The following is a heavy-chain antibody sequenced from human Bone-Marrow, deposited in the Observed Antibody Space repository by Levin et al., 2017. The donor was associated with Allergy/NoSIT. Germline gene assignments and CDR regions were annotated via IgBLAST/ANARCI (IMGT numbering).Heavy chain of an antibody. D-gene: IGHD1-26*01. J-gene: IGHJ4*02. CDR1: GFTFSSYA. V-gene: IGHV3-23*01. CDR2: ISGSGGST. Sequence: PGGSLRLSCAASGFTFSSYAMSWVRQAPGKGLEWVTAISGSGGSTYYADSVKGRFTISRDNSKNTLYLQMNSLRAEDTAVYYCAKDRDSGSLALLTWWGQGTLVTVSS. CDR3: AKDRDSGSLALLTW.